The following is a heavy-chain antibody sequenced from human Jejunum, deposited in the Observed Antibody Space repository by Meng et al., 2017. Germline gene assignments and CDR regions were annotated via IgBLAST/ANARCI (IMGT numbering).Heavy chain of an antibody. CDR2: ISKSADTI. D-gene: IGHD2-8*01. CDR3: GRDISGANGAFDI. Sequence: GESLKISCAAFGFTFSNYWMTWVRQAPGKGLEWVSYISKSADTIYYADSVKGRFTISRDNAKNSLYLQMNSLRAEDMAIYYCGRDISGANGAFDIWGQGTMVTVSS. J-gene: IGHJ3*02. V-gene: IGHV3-48*04. CDR1: GFTFSNYW.